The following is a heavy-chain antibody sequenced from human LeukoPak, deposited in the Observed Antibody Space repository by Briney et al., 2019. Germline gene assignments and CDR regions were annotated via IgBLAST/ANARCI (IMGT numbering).Heavy chain of an antibody. D-gene: IGHD6-13*01. J-gene: IGHJ4*02. CDR3: ARDDPRGNPGIAAAGFTLDY. V-gene: IGHV4-39*02. Sequence: PSETLSLTCTVSGGSISSSSYYWGWIRQPPGKGLEWIGSIYYSGSTYYNPSLKSRVTISVDTSKNQFSLKLSSVTAADTAVYYCARDDPRGNPGIAAAGFTLDYWGQGTLVTVSS. CDR1: GGSISSSSYY. CDR2: IYYSGST.